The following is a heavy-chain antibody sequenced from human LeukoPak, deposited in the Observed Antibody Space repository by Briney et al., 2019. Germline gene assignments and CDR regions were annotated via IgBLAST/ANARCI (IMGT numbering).Heavy chain of an antibody. CDR2: LNAKRGDT. CDR3: ARDHDWGVDN. J-gene: IGHJ4*02. Sequence: ASVTVSCKASGFTFTDHYMHWVRQAPGQGLEWVGWLNAKRGDTNYAQNFQDGVTMTRDTSISTVYMKLSRLTVDDTAVYYCARDHDWGVDNWGQGTLVTVSS. V-gene: IGHV1-2*02. D-gene: IGHD7-27*01. CDR1: GFTFTDHY.